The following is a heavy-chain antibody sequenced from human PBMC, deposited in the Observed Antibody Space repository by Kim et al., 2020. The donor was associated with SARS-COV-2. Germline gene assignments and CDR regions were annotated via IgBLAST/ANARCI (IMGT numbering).Heavy chain of an antibody. CDR3: ARGALSYSSGWDGIWSWHRHNYYYVMDD. CDR2: INHSGST. J-gene: IGHJ6*04. V-gene: IGHV4-34*01. D-gene: IGHD6-19*01. CDR1: GGSFSGYY. Sequence: SETLSLTCAVYGGSFSGYYWSWIRQPPGKGLEWIGEINHSGSTNYNPSLKSRVTISVDTSKNQFSLKLSSVTAADTAVYYCARGALSYSSGWDGIWSWHRHNYYYVMDDWGKGTTVNVSS.